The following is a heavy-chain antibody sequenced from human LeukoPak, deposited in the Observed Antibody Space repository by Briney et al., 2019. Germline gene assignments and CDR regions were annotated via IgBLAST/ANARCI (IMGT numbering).Heavy chain of an antibody. J-gene: IGHJ4*02. CDR3: ARVSRTSLTLWFGIDY. V-gene: IGHV3-21*01. Sequence: GGSLRLSCAASGFTFSSYSMNWVRQAPGKGLEWVSSISSSSSYIYYADSVKGRFTISRDNAKNSLYLQMNSLRAEDTAVYYCARVSRTSLTLWFGIDYWGQGTLVTVSS. D-gene: IGHD3-10*01. CDR1: GFTFSSYS. CDR2: ISSSSSYI.